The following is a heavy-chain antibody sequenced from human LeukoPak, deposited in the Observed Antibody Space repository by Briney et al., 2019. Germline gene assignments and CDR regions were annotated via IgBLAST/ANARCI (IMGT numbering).Heavy chain of an antibody. CDR2: IYYSGST. J-gene: IGHJ6*02. CDR1: GGSISSYY. Sequence: PSETLSLTCTVSGGSISSYYWSWIRQPPGKGLEWIGYIYYSGSTNYNPSLKSRVTISVDTSKNQFSLKLSSVTAADTAVYYCARDRLYYDFWSGYQFYYYYGMDVWGQGTTVTVSS. V-gene: IGHV4-59*01. CDR3: ARDRLYYDFWSGYQFYYYYGMDV. D-gene: IGHD3-3*01.